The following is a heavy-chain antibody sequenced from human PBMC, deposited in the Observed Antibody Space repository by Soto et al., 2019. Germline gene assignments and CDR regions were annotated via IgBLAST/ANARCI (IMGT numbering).Heavy chain of an antibody. CDR3: AREGGYDSYDAFDI. D-gene: IGHD5-12*01. Sequence: GGSLRLSCAASGFTFSSYGMHWVRQAPGKGLEWVAVIWYDGSNKYYADSVKGRFTISRDNSKNTMYLQMNSLRAEDTAVYYCAREGGYDSYDAFDIWGQGTMVTVSS. CDR1: GFTFSSYG. CDR2: IWYDGSNK. J-gene: IGHJ3*02. V-gene: IGHV3-33*01.